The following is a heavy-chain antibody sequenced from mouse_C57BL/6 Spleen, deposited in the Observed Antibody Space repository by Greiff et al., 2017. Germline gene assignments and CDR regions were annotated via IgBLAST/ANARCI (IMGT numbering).Heavy chain of an antibody. Sequence: EVQLVESGPGLVKPSPSLSLTCSVSGYSITSGYYWNWIRQFPGNKLEWMGYISYDGSNNYNPSLKNRISITRDTSKNQFFLKLNSVTTEDTATYYCARVGGYFDYWGQGTTLTVSS. V-gene: IGHV3-6*01. CDR2: ISYDGSN. CDR1: GYSITSGYY. D-gene: IGHD3-1*01. CDR3: ARVGGYFDY. J-gene: IGHJ2*01.